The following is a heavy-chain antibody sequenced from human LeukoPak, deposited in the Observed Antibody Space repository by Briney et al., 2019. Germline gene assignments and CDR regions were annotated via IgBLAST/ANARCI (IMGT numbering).Heavy chain of an antibody. V-gene: IGHV1-18*01. CDR3: ASCTGYSSGWYGESGYYYYYMDV. CDR2: ISAYNGNT. J-gene: IGHJ6*03. Sequence: SVKVSCKASGYTFTSYGISWVRQAPGQGLEWMGWISAYNGNTNYAQKLQGRVTMTTDTSTSTAYMELRSLRSDDTAVYYCASCTGYSSGWYGESGYYYYYMDVWGKGTTVTVSS. D-gene: IGHD6-19*01. CDR1: GYTFTSYG.